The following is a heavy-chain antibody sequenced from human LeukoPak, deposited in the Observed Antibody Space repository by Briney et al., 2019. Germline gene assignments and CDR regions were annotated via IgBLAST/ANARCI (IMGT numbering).Heavy chain of an antibody. CDR2: IKQDGSEK. CDR3: ARFCSGGRCYYDIDY. D-gene: IGHD2-15*01. Sequence: PGGSLRLSCAASGFTFSSYWMSWVRQAPGKGLEGVANIKQDGSEKYYVDSVKGRFTISRDNAKNSMYLQMNSVRGEDTAVYYCARFCSGGRCYYDIDYWGQGTLVTVSS. CDR1: GFTFSSYW. V-gene: IGHV3-7*01. J-gene: IGHJ4*02.